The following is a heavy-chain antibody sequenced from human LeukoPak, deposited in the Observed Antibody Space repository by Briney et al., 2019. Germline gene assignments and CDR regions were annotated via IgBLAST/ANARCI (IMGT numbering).Heavy chain of an antibody. J-gene: IGHJ5*02. CDR3: ARAISYSGSRGWFDP. CDR2: IYYSGST. D-gene: IGHD1-26*01. V-gene: IGHV4-59*12. CDR1: GGSISSYY. Sequence: SETLSLTCTVSGGSISSYYWSWIRQPPGKGLEWIGYIYYSGSTNYNPSLKSRVTISVDTSKNQFSLRLSSVTAADTAVYYCARAISYSGSRGWFDPWGQGTLVTVSS.